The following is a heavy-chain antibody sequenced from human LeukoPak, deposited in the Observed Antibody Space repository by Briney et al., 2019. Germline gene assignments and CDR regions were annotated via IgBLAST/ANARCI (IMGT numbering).Heavy chain of an antibody. CDR2: ISSSSSTK. CDR3: ARDVLYYFDY. Sequence: GGSLRLSCAASGFTFSNYSMNWVRQAPGKGLEWVSYISSSSSTKYYADSVKGRFTIFRDNAKNSLYLQMNSLRAEDTAVYYCARDVLYYFDYWGLGTLVTVSS. D-gene: IGHD5/OR15-5a*01. CDR1: GFTFSNYS. J-gene: IGHJ4*02. V-gene: IGHV3-48*04.